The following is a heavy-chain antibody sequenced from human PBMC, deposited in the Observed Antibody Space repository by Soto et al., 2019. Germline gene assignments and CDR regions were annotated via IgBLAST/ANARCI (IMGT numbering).Heavy chain of an antibody. CDR1: GYSFTSYW. Sequence: GAALKISCKGSGYSFTSYWISWVRQMPGKGLEWMGRIDPSDSYTNYSPSFQGHVTISADKSISTAYLQWSSLKASDTAMYYCARPLGYCSGGSCQNYYYYGMAVWGQGTTVTVSS. CDR3: ARPLGYCSGGSCQNYYYYGMAV. D-gene: IGHD2-15*01. J-gene: IGHJ6*02. V-gene: IGHV5-10-1*01. CDR2: IDPSDSYT.